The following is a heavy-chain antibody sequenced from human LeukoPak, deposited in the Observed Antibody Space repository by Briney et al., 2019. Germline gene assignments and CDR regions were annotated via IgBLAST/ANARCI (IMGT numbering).Heavy chain of an antibody. D-gene: IGHD1-26*01. J-gene: IGHJ4*02. V-gene: IGHV1-69*04. CDR1: GGTFSSYA. Sequence: SVKVSCKASGGTFSSYAISWVRQAPGQGLEWMGRIIPIFGIANYAQKFQGRVTITADKSTSTAYMELSSLRSKDTAVYYCARDDSGSYYGDYWGQGTLVTVSS. CDR3: ARDDSGSYYGDY. CDR2: IIPIFGIA.